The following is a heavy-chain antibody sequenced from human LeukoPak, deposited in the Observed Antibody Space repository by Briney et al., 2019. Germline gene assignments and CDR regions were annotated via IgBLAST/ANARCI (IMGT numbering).Heavy chain of an antibody. V-gene: IGHV3-48*03. Sequence: GGSLRLSCAASGFTFSSYEMNWVGQAPGKGLEWVSYISSSGSTIYYADSVKGRFTISRDNAKNSLYLQMNSLRAEDTGVYYCAELGITMIGGVWGKGTTVTISS. CDR3: AELGITMIGGV. CDR2: ISSSGSTI. CDR1: GFTFSSYE. J-gene: IGHJ6*04. D-gene: IGHD3-10*02.